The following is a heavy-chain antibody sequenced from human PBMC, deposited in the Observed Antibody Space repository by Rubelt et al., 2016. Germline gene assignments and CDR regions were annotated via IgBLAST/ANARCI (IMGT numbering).Heavy chain of an antibody. J-gene: IGHJ4*02. Sequence: QVQLQQWGAGLLKPSETLSLTCAVYGGSFSGYYWSWIRQPPGKGLEWIGEINHSGSTNYNQSLKSRVTISVDTSKNQVSLKLSSVTAADTAVYYCARFTVTTFWVDYWGQGTLVTVSS. CDR1: GGSFSGYY. D-gene: IGHD4-11*01. V-gene: IGHV4-34*01. CDR3: ARFTVTTFWVDY. CDR2: INHSGST.